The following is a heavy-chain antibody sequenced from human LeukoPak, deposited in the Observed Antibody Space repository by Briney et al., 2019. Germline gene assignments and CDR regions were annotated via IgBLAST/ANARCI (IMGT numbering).Heavy chain of an antibody. CDR2: ISSTSNHK. D-gene: IGHD6-13*01. J-gene: IGHJ3*02. CDR1: GFTFRSFS. V-gene: IGHV3-21*06. Sequence: PGGSLRLSCAASGFTFRSFSMTWVRQAPGKGLEWVASISSTSNHKYHADSVKGRFTISRDNDKNSLYLQINSLRAEDTALYYCATRVTADPYDPSDIRGQGTMVTVSS. CDR3: ATRVTADPYDPSDI.